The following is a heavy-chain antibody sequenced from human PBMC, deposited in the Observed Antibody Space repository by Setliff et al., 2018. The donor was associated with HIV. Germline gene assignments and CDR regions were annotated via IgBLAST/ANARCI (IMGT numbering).Heavy chain of an antibody. J-gene: IGHJ2*01. CDR2: ITSYNGNT. D-gene: IGHD1-26*01. CDR1: GYPFSNYG. Sequence: ASVKVSCKASGYPFSNYGITWVRQAPGQGLEWMGWITSYNGNTNYAKKFKGRVTMTTDTSTSIAYMELKSLRSEDTAVYYCARDHHSGRGSNFPWYSDLWGRGTLVTVSS. CDR3: ARDHHSGRGSNFPWYSDL. V-gene: IGHV1-18*01.